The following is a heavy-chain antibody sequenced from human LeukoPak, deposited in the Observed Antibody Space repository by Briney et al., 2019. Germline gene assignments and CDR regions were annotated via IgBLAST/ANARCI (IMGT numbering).Heavy chain of an antibody. V-gene: IGHV3-30*01. Sequence: GKSLRLSCAASGVNFSNYAMHWVRQAPGKGLEWVSFISSGGTYEYYADSVKGRFTISRDNSKNTLYLQLNSLRAEDTAVYYCARDSTYYYDSGSSGPHYFDNWGQGTLVTVSS. CDR2: ISSGGTYE. CDR1: GVNFSNYA. D-gene: IGHD3-10*01. CDR3: ARDSTYYYDSGSSGPHYFDN. J-gene: IGHJ4*02.